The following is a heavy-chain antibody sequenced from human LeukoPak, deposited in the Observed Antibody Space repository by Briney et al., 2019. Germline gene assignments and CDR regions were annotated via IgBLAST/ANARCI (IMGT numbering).Heavy chain of an antibody. CDR1: GFTFSSSG. Sequence: GGSLILSCAASGFTFSSSGMHWVRQGPGKGLEWVAFIRYDGSNKYYADSVKGRFTISRDNSKSTMYMQMSSLRAEDTAVYYCAKDNYDYGDYDGGDYWGQGTLVTVSS. CDR2: IRYDGSNK. CDR3: AKDNYDYGDYDGGDY. D-gene: IGHD4-17*01. V-gene: IGHV3-30*02. J-gene: IGHJ4*02.